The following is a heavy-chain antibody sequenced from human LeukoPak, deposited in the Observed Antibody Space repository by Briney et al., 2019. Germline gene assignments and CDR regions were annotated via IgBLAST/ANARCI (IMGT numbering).Heavy chain of an antibody. CDR2: IYYSGST. D-gene: IGHD3-10*01. CDR3: ARVNYYGSGSYQYYFDY. Sequence: SETLSLMCTVSGRSISSGGYYWSWIHQHPGRGLEWIGYIYYSGSTYYNPSLKSRVTISVDTSKNQFSLKLSSVTAANTAVYYCARVNYYGSGSYQYYFDYWGQGTLVTVSS. CDR1: GRSISSGGYY. J-gene: IGHJ4*02. V-gene: IGHV4-31*03.